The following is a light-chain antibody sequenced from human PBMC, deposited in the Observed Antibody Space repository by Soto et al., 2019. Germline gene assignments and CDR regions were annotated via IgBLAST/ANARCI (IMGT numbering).Light chain of an antibody. Sequence: IVLTQSPATLSLSPGERATLSCRASQSVSKYVAWYQQKPGQAPRLLIYDASNRATGIPARFSGTGSGTDFTLIISSLEPEDYAVYYFQQRDTGVTFGGGTKVEIK. J-gene: IGKJ4*01. CDR2: DAS. CDR3: QQRDTGVT. CDR1: QSVSKY. V-gene: IGKV3-11*01.